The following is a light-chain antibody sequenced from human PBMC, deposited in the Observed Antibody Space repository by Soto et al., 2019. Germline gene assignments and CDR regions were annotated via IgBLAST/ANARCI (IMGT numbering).Light chain of an antibody. CDR3: QQYGSSPWT. J-gene: IGKJ1*01. V-gene: IGKV3-20*01. CDR1: QSVSNTY. CDR2: GAS. Sequence: EIVLTQSPGTLSLSPGERATLPCRASQSVSNTYLAWYQQKPGQAPRLLIYGASSRATGIPDRFSGSGSGTDFTLTINRLEPEDFAVYYCQQYGSSPWTFGQGTKVEIK.